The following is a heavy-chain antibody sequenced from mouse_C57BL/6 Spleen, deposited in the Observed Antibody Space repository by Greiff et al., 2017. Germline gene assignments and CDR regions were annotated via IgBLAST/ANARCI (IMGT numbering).Heavy chain of an antibody. J-gene: IGHJ2*01. CDR2: INTNNGGT. D-gene: IGHD1-1*01. V-gene: IGHV1-26*01. CDR1: GYTFTDYY. CDR3: ARGIYYYGSSSYYFDY. Sequence: VQLQQSGPELVKPGASVKISCKASGYTFTDYYMNWVKQSHGKSLEWIGDINTNNGGTSYNQKFKGKATLTVDKSSSTAYMELRSLTSEDSAVYYCARGIYYYGSSSYYFDYWGQGTTLTVSS.